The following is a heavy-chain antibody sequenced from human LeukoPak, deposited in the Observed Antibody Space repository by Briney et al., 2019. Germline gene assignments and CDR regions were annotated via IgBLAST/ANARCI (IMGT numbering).Heavy chain of an antibody. CDR2: ITSSSSYI. CDR1: GFTFSTYN. D-gene: IGHD1-1*01. J-gene: IGHJ4*02. CDR3: ARGTSDARYYFDY. Sequence: GGSLRPSCAASGFTFSTYNMNWVRQAPGKGLEWVSSITSSSSYIYYADSVKGRFTISRDNAKNSLYLEMNSLRAEDTALYFCARGTSDARYYFDYWGQGTLVTVSS. V-gene: IGHV3-21*04.